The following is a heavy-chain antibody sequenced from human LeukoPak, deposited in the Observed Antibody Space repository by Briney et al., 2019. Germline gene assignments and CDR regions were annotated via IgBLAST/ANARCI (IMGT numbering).Heavy chain of an antibody. CDR2: ISPSFGTA. CDR1: GGTFSSYA. CDR3: ARDRVNSGVFDY. Sequence: SVKVSCKASGGTFSSYAISWVRQAPGQGLEWMGGISPSFGTANYAQKFQGRVTITADESTSTAYMELSSLRSEDTAVYYCARDRVNSGVFDYWGQGSLVTVSS. J-gene: IGHJ4*02. D-gene: IGHD3-10*01. V-gene: IGHV1-69*13.